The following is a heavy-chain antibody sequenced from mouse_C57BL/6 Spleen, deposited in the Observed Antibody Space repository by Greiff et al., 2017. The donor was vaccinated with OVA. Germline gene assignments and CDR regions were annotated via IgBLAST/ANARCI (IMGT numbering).Heavy chain of an antibody. D-gene: IGHD1-1*01. CDR2: IDPENGDT. CDR3: TPTTVAMDY. V-gene: IGHV14-4*01. J-gene: IGHJ4*01. CDR1: GFNIKDDY. Sequence: EVQGVESGAELVRPGASVKLSCTASGFNIKDDYMHWVKQRPEQGLEWIGWIDPENGDTEYASKFQGKATITADTSSNTAYLQLSSLTSEDTAVYYCTPTTVAMDYWGQGTSVTVSS.